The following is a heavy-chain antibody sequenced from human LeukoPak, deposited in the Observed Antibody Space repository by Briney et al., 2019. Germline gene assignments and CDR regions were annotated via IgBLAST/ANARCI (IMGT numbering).Heavy chain of an antibody. CDR1: GYTFTSYA. V-gene: IGHV1-3*01. CDR2: INAGNGNT. Sequence: GASVKVSCKASGYTFTSYAMHWVRQAPGQRLEWMGWINAGNGNTKYSQKFQGRVTITWDTSASTAYMELSSLRSEDTAVYYCAYTLDCSSTSCPFDYWGQGTLVTVSS. CDR3: AYTLDCSSTSCPFDY. D-gene: IGHD2-2*01. J-gene: IGHJ4*02.